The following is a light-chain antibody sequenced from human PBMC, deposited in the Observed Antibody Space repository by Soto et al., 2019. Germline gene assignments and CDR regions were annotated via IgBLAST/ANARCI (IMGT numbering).Light chain of an antibody. CDR3: LQFNNYPLT. Sequence: AIQLTQSPSSLSAPIGDRVTITCRASQGISSALAWYQQKPGKAPKLLIYDASSLESGVPSRFSGRGSGTDFTLTISSLQPEDFANYYCLQFNNYPLTFGGGTKVEIK. V-gene: IGKV1D-13*01. CDR1: QGISSA. CDR2: DAS. J-gene: IGKJ4*01.